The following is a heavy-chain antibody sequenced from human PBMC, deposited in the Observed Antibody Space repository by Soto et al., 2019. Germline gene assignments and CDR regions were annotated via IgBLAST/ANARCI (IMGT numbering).Heavy chain of an antibody. V-gene: IGHV4-31*03. CDR1: GGSISSGGYY. Sequence: SETLSLTCTVSGGSISSGGYYWSWIRQYPGKGLEWIGYIYYSGSTYYNPSLKSRVTISVDTSKNQFSLKLSSVTAADTAVYYCAREWDTAMIDYWGQGTLVTVSS. CDR3: AREWDTAMIDY. D-gene: IGHD5-18*01. CDR2: IYYSGST. J-gene: IGHJ4*02.